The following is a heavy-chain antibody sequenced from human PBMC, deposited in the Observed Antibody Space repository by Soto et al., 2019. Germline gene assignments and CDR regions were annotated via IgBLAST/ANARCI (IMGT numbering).Heavy chain of an antibody. D-gene: IGHD6-13*01. V-gene: IGHV5-51*01. Sequence: HGEYLKISCNGSGYSFTSYWIGWVRQMPGKGLEWRGIIYPGDSDTRYSPSFQGQVTISADKSISTAYLQWSSLKASDTAMYYCARSIAAAGTPFDYWGQGTLVTVSS. CDR2: IYPGDSDT. J-gene: IGHJ4*02. CDR3: ARSIAAAGTPFDY. CDR1: GYSFTSYW.